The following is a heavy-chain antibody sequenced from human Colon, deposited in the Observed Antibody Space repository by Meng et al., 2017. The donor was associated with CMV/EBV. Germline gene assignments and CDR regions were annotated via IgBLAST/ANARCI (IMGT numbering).Heavy chain of an antibody. D-gene: IGHD4-23*01. Sequence: SVKVSCKASGGTFSSYAISWVRQAPGQGLEWMGGIIPIFGTANYAQKFQGRVTITTDESTSTAYMELTDLRSDDTAVYYCARLNGGNSGDWFDPWGQGTLVTVSS. CDR3: ARLNGGNSGDWFDP. J-gene: IGHJ5*02. V-gene: IGHV1-69*05. CDR2: IIPIFGTA. CDR1: GGTFSSYA.